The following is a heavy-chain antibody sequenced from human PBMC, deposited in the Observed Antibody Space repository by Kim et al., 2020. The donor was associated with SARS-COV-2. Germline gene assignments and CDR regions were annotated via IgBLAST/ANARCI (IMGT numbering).Heavy chain of an antibody. V-gene: IGHV3-33*06. D-gene: IGHD6-13*01. CDR3: AKDLSYRQQADYLEY. CDR1: GFIFSDYG. CDR2: TWYHGNNH. J-gene: IGHJ4*02. Sequence: GGSLRLSCAASGFIFSDYGMHWVRQAPGKGLEWVAVTWYHGNNHYYADSVKGRFTISRDNSNNTLYLQMNSLRAEDAAVYYCAKDLSYRQQADYLEYWGPGILVTVSP.